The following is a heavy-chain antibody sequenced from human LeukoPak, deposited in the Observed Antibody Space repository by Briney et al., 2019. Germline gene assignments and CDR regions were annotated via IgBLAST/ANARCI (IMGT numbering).Heavy chain of an antibody. J-gene: IGHJ6*02. D-gene: IGHD2-2*01. V-gene: IGHV4-34*01. Sequence: TSETLSLTCAVYGGSFSGYYWSWLRQPPGKGLEWIGEISHSGSTNYNPSLKSRVTISVDTSKNQFSLKLSSVTAADTAVYYCARALPDASLDVWGQGTTVTVSS. CDR1: GGSFSGYY. CDR3: ARALPDASLDV. CDR2: ISHSGST.